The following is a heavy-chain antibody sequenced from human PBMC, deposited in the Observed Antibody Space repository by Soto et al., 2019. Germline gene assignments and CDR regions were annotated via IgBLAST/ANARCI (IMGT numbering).Heavy chain of an antibody. CDR2: ISGGGNT. D-gene: IGHD5-12*01. CDR1: GFTFSSCA. CDR3: AKNPRWGGYGYSYFDL. J-gene: IGHJ2*01. V-gene: IGHV3-23*01. Sequence: PGGSLRLSCAASGFTFSSCAMAWVRQAPGKGLEWVSVISGGGNTYYAASVTGRFTISRDNSKNTLYLQMSSLRAGDTAIYYCAKNPRWGGYGYSYFDLWGRGTLVTVSS.